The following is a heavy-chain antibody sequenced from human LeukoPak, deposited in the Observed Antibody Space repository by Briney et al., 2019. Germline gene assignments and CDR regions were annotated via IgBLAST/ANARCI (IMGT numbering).Heavy chain of an antibody. D-gene: IGHD4-17*01. J-gene: IGHJ4*02. Sequence: GASVKVSCKASGGTFSSYAISWVRQAPGQGLEWMGGIIPIFGTTNYAQKFQGRVTITTDESTSTAYMELSSLRSEDTAAYYCASSYDYGDHAWNYWGQGTLVTVSS. V-gene: IGHV1-69*05. CDR3: ASSYDYGDHAWNY. CDR2: IIPIFGTT. CDR1: GGTFSSYA.